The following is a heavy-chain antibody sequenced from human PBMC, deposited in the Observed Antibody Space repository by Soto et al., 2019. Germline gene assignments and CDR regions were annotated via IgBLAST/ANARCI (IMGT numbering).Heavy chain of an antibody. CDR1: GFTVSTKY. J-gene: IGHJ4*02. D-gene: IGHD1-26*01. CDR2: IYSGGST. CDR3: ARGRMGATSFWFDY. Sequence: PGGSLRLSCAASGFTVSTKYMSWVRQAPGKGLEWVSVIYSGGSTFYADSVRGRFTISRDNSKNTVNLQMNSLRAEDTAVYYCARGRMGATSFWFDYWGQGTLVTVSS. V-gene: IGHV3-66*01.